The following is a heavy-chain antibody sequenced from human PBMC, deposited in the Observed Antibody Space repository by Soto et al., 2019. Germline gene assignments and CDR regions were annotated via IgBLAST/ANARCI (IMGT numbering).Heavy chain of an antibody. Sequence: QVQLEQSGAEVKKPGSSVKVSCKASGGTFSTSAISWVRQAPGQXXGWMGGIMPIFRTPDYAQKFQGRVTITADESTXXXXXXXXXXXXXXXXXXXXXXXXXRXQLGGNYYYMLDVWGQGTTVTVSS. J-gene: IGHJ6*02. CDR3: XXXXXRXQLGGNYYYMLDV. CDR2: IMPIFRTP. V-gene: IGHV1-69*13. D-gene: IGHD3-3*02. CDR1: GGTFSTSA.